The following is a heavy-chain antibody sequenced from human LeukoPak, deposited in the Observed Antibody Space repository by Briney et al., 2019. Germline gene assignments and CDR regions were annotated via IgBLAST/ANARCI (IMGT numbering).Heavy chain of an antibody. CDR3: ARERRDLGDSVRTGYYYYMDV. J-gene: IGHJ6*03. Sequence: ALVKVSCKTGGYKFTGHYIQWVRQAPGQGLECMGWVNANSGATNSARKSQGRVTMTRDSSTSTACMDLSGLTSDDTAVYYCARERRDLGDSVRTGYYYYMDVWGEGTTVIVSS. CDR1: GYKFTGHY. CDR2: VNANSGAT. V-gene: IGHV1-2*02. D-gene: IGHD4-17*01.